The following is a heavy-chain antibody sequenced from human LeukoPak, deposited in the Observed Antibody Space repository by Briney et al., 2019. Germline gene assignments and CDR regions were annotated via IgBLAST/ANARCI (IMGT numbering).Heavy chain of an antibody. J-gene: IGHJ3*02. Sequence: PSETLSLTCTVSGDSISSGDYYWSWIRQPARKGLEWSGRISSSGSTNYNPSLKSRVTISVDTSKNQFSLKLSSVTAADTAVYFCARGPYSYDSSGAFDIWGQGTMVTVSS. CDR1: GDSISSGDYY. CDR3: ARGPYSYDSSGAFDI. D-gene: IGHD3-22*01. V-gene: IGHV4-61*02. CDR2: ISSSGST.